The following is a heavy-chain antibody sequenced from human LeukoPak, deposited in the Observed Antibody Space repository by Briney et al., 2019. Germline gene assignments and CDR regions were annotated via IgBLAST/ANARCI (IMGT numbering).Heavy chain of an antibody. J-gene: IGHJ4*02. Sequence: GGSLRLSCAASGFTFGSYAMSWVRQAPGKGLEWVSAISGSGGTTHYADSVKGRFTISRDNSKNTLYLETNSLRAEDTAVYYCAKDDSSGYDYWGQGTLVTVSS. D-gene: IGHD3-22*01. V-gene: IGHV3-23*01. CDR1: GFTFGSYA. CDR2: ISGSGGTT. CDR3: AKDDSSGYDY.